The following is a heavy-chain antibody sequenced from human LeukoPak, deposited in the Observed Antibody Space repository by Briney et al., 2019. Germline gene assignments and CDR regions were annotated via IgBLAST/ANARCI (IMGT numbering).Heavy chain of an antibody. J-gene: IGHJ2*01. V-gene: IGHV3-74*01. CDR3: ARGVWHYGL. Sequence: GGSLTLSCAASGFAFSSYWMHWVRRAPGKGLVWVSRIKSDGITTTYADSVKGRFTISRDNAKNTLYLQMNSLRVDDTAVYYCARGVWHYGLWGRGTLVTVSS. CDR1: GFAFSSYW. CDR2: IKSDGITT.